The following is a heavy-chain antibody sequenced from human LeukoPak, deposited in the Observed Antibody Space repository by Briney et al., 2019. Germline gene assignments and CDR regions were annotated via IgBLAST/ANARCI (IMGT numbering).Heavy chain of an antibody. CDR3: ARKEVDVAAAGTYYYGMDV. Sequence: ASVKVSCKASGYTFTSYGISWVRQAPGQGLEWMGWISAYNGNTNYAQKLQGRVTMTTDTSTSTAYMELRSLRSDDTAVYYCARKEVDVAAAGTYYYGMDVWGQGTTVTVSS. D-gene: IGHD6-13*01. J-gene: IGHJ6*02. CDR1: GYTFTSYG. V-gene: IGHV1-18*01. CDR2: ISAYNGNT.